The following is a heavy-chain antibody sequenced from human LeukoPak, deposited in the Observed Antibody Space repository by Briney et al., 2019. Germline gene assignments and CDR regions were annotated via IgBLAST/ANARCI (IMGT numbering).Heavy chain of an antibody. D-gene: IGHD3-10*01. CDR3: TKEQTSSGYFDY. Sequence: GGSLRLSCAASGFAFNNYAMSWVRLAPGEGLEWVAAISGNGGRTYYTDSEKGRFTISRDNPKNTLYLLMNSLSAEDTALYYCTKEQTSSGYFDYWGQGTLVTVSS. CDR1: GFAFNNYA. V-gene: IGHV3-23*01. J-gene: IGHJ4*02. CDR2: ISGNGGRT.